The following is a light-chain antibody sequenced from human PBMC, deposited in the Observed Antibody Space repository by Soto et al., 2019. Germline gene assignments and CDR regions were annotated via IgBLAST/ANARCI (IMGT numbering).Light chain of an antibody. J-gene: IGKJ1*01. V-gene: IGKV1-27*01. Sequence: DIQMTQSPSSLSASVGDRVTITCRASQGISNYLAWYQQKPGKVPKLLIYAASTLHSGVPSRFSGSGSGTDVPLTISSLQPEDVATYYCQKYNSAPWTFGQGTKVEIK. CDR1: QGISNY. CDR3: QKYNSAPWT. CDR2: AAS.